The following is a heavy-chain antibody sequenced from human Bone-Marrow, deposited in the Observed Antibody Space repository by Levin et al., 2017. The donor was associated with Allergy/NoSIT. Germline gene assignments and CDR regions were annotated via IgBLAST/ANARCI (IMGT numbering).Heavy chain of an antibody. J-gene: IGHJ4*02. CDR2: IIQDGSAT. CDR3: GRYSGYASVEF. V-gene: IGHV3-7*05. CDR1: GFIFSSYW. D-gene: IGHD5-12*01. Sequence: GGSLRLSCEASGFIFSSYWMTWVRQAPGKGLEWVANIIQDGSATFYVDSVKGRFTISRDNTRNSLYLQMNNLRAEDTAIYYCGRYSGYASVEFWGQGTLVTVSS.